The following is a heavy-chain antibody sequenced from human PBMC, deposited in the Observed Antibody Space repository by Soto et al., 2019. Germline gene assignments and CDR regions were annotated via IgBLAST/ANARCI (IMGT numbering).Heavy chain of an antibody. J-gene: IGHJ4*02. D-gene: IGHD2-2*01. Sequence: GGSLRLSCAASGFTFSSYAMSWVRQAPGKGLEWVSAISGSGGSTYYADSVKGRFTISRDNSKNTLYLQMNSLRAEDTAVYYCAKDPPRYCSSTSCYASGYWGQGTLVTVSS. CDR2: ISGSGGST. CDR1: GFTFSSYA. CDR3: AKDPPRYCSSTSCYASGY. V-gene: IGHV3-23*01.